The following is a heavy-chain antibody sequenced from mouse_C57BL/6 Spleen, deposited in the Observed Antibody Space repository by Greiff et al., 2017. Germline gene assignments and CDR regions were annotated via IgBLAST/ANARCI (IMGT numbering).Heavy chain of an antibody. J-gene: IGHJ4*01. CDR1: GYTFTSYW. D-gene: IGHD2-4*01. CDR2: IDPSDSYT. CDR3: ARSDYDYENYYAMDY. V-gene: IGHV1-69*01. Sequence: QVQLQQPGAELVMPGASVKLSCKASGYTFTSYWMHWVKQRPGQGLEWIGEIDPSDSYTNYNQKFKGKSTLTVDKSSSTAYMQLSSLTSEDSAVYYCARSDYDYENYYAMDYWGQGTSVTVSS.